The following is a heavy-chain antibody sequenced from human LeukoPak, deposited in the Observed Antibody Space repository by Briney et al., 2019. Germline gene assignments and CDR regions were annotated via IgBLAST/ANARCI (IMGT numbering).Heavy chain of an antibody. V-gene: IGHV3-23*01. J-gene: IGHJ4*02. D-gene: IGHD2-2*01. CDR2: ISGSGGST. Sequence: GGSLRLSCAASGFTFSSYAMSWVRQAPGKGLEWVSAISGSGGSTYYAYSVKGRFTISRDNSKNTLYLQMNSLRAEDTAVYYCAKSYERYQLLLGYWGQGTLVTVSS. CDR3: AKSYERYQLLLGY. CDR1: GFTFSSYA.